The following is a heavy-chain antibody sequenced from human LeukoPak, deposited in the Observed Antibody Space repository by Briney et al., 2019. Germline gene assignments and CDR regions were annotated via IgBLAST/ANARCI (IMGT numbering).Heavy chain of an antibody. CDR3: TTELDVRPNHY. CDR2: ISYDGSNE. Sequence: GGSLRLSCAASGFTFSSYVMHWVRQAPGKGLEWVAIISYDGSNEYYADSVKGRFTISRDNSKNTLYLQMNSLKSEDTAVYYCTTELDVRPNHYWGQGTLVTVSS. D-gene: IGHD1-14*01. V-gene: IGHV3-30*04. J-gene: IGHJ4*02. CDR1: GFTFSSYV.